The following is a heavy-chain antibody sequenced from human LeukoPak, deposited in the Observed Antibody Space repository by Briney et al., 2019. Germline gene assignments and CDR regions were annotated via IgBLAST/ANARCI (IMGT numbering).Heavy chain of an antibody. D-gene: IGHD3-3*01. J-gene: IGHJ4*02. V-gene: IGHV4-38-2*02. Sequence: SETLSLTCTVSGYSISSGYYWGWIRQPPGKGLEWIGSIYHSGSTYYNPSLKSRVTISVDTSKNQFSLKLSSVTAADTAVYYCARDPAVWPYYDFWSGYYKDIYFDYWGQGTLVTVSS. CDR1: GYSISSGYY. CDR2: IYHSGST. CDR3: ARDPAVWPYYDFWSGYYKDIYFDY.